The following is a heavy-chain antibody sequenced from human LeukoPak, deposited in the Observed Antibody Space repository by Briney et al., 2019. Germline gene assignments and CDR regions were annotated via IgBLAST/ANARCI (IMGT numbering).Heavy chain of an antibody. CDR3: ALRFSLSPLRFDP. CDR2: INPNSGGT. CDR1: GYTFTGYY. J-gene: IGHJ5*02. D-gene: IGHD3-16*01. Sequence: GASVKVSCKASGYTFTGYYMHWVRQAPGRGLEWMGWINPNSGGTNYAQKFQGRVTMTRDTSISTAYMELSRLRSDDTAVYYCALRFSLSPLRFDPWGQGTLVTVSS. V-gene: IGHV1-2*02.